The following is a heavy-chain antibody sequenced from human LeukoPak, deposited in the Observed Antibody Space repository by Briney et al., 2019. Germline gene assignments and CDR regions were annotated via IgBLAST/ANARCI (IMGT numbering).Heavy chain of an antibody. J-gene: IGHJ6*03. CDR1: GDSVSSNSAA. D-gene: IGHD6-13*01. Sequence: SQTLSLTCAISGDSVSSNSAAWNWIRQSPSRGLEWLGRTYYRSKWYNDYAVPVKSRITINPDTSKNQFSLQLNSVTPEDTAVYYCAREVIAGDYYYYYMDVSGKGTTVTVSS. CDR2: TYYRSKWYN. V-gene: IGHV6-1*01. CDR3: AREVIAGDYYYYYMDV.